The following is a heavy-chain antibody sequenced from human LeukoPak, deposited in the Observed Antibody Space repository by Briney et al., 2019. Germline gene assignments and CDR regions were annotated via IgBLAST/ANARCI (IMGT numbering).Heavy chain of an antibody. CDR2: INHSGST. J-gene: IGHJ6*02. CDR1: GGSISNYY. V-gene: IGHV4-34*01. CDR3: ARGFLGYCSSTSCYAGYYYGMDV. Sequence: SETLSLTCTVSGGSISNYYWSWIRQPPGKGLEWIGEINHSGSTNYNPSLKSRVTISVDTSKNQFSLKLSSVTAADTAVYYCARGFLGYCSSTSCYAGYYYGMDVWGQGTTVTVSS. D-gene: IGHD2-2*01.